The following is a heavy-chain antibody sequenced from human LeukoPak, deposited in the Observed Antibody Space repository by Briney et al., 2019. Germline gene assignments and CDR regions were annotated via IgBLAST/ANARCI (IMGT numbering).Heavy chain of an antibody. J-gene: IGHJ4*02. CDR2: INHSGYT. Sequence: SETLSLTCAVSGVSFNDYYWSWVRQTPGKGLEWLGEINHSGYTNDSPSLKSRVTHSIDTSRKQFSLRLRSVTVADAGIYYCTRMTTGHDYWGQGTLVTVSS. CDR3: TRMTTGHDY. CDR1: GVSFNDYY. D-gene: IGHD4-17*01. V-gene: IGHV4-34*01.